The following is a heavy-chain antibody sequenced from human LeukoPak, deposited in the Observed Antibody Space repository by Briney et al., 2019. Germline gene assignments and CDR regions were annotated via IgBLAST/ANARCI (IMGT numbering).Heavy chain of an antibody. D-gene: IGHD6-13*01. CDR2: VYFGGSA. CDR1: GDSISTYY. V-gene: IGHV4-59*08. J-gene: IGHJ4*02. Sequence: SETLSLTCNVSGDSISTYYWSWIRQPPGKGLEWIGYVYFGGSANYNSSLKSRVTISVDTSKNQFSLKLTSVTAAGTAVYYCARHFRSGGSQYGSSWTFDYWGQGTLVTVSS. CDR3: ARHFRSGGSQYGSSWTFDY.